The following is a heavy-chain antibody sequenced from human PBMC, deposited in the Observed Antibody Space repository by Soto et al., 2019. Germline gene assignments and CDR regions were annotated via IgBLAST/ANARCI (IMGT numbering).Heavy chain of an antibody. CDR3: AKGRRYYGSGRSPDY. CDR2: ISGSGGST. CDR1: GFTFSSYA. D-gene: IGHD3-10*01. J-gene: IGHJ4*02. V-gene: IGHV3-23*01. Sequence: EVQLLESGGGLVQPGGSLRLSCAASGFTFSSYAMSWVRQAPGKGLEWVSSISGSGGSTYYADSVKGRFTISRDNSKNTLYRQMNSLRAEDTALYSCAKGRRYYGSGRSPDYWGQGTLVTVSS.